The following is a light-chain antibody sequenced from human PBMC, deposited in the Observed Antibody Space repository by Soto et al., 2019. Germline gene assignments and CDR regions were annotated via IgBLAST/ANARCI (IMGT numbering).Light chain of an antibody. Sequence: DIQMTQSPSTLSASVGDRVTITCRASQSISSWLAWYQQKPGKAPKLLIYKASSLKNGVPSRFSGSGSGTEFTLTISSLQPDDFATYYCQQYNSYSWTFGQGTKVEIK. V-gene: IGKV1-5*03. CDR1: QSISSW. CDR2: KAS. CDR3: QQYNSYSWT. J-gene: IGKJ1*01.